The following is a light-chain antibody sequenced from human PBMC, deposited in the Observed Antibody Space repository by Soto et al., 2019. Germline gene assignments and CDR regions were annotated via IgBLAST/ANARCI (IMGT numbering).Light chain of an antibody. CDR2: DAS. J-gene: IGKJ1*01. CDR3: QQYNSYSPWT. V-gene: IGKV1-5*01. Sequence: DIQMTQSPSFLSASVGDRVTITCRASQSISSWLAWYQQKPGKAPKLLIYDASSLESGVPSRFSGSGSGTEFTLTISSLQPDDFATYYCQQYNSYSPWTFGQGTKVDI. CDR1: QSISSW.